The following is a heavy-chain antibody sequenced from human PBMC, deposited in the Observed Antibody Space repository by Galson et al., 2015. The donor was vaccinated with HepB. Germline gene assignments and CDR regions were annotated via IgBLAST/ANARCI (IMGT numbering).Heavy chain of an antibody. D-gene: IGHD6-6*01. CDR2: ISYDGSNK. V-gene: IGHV3-30*18. CDR3: ANCRAEYSSTSSYFYYYYGMDV. J-gene: IGHJ6*02. Sequence: LRLSCAASGFTFSSYGMHWVRQAPGKGLEWVAVISYDGSNKYYADSVKGRFTISRDNSKNTLYLQMNSLRAEDTAVYSCANCRAEYSSTSSYFYYYYGMDVWGQGTTVTVSS. CDR1: GFTFSSYG.